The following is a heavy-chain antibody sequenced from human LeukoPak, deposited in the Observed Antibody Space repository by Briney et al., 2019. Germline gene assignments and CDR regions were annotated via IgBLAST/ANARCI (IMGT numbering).Heavy chain of an antibody. V-gene: IGHV4-31*03. Sequence: PSETLSLTCTVSGGSISSGGYYWSWIRQHPGKGLEWIGYIYYSGSTYYNPSLKSRVTISVDTSKNQFSLKLSSVTAADTAVYYCARGYCGGGSCYRWYFDYWGQGTLVTVSS. D-gene: IGHD2-15*01. CDR1: GGSISSGGYY. J-gene: IGHJ4*02. CDR3: ARGYCGGGSCYRWYFDY. CDR2: IYYSGST.